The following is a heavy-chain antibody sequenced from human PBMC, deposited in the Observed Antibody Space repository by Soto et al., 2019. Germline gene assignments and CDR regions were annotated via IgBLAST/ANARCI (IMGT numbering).Heavy chain of an antibody. V-gene: IGHV1-3*01. CDR1: GYTFTTYT. CDR2: INPVNGNT. D-gene: IGHD6-13*01. Sequence: QVQLVQSGAEVKKPGASVMLSCKASGYTFTTYTMNWVRQAPGQRLEWMGWINPVNGNTKSSQKFQDRVIITRDTSAGTAYMELRSLRSEDTAVYYCARGIATGQLDPWGQGTLVIVSS. CDR3: ARGIATGQLDP. J-gene: IGHJ5*02.